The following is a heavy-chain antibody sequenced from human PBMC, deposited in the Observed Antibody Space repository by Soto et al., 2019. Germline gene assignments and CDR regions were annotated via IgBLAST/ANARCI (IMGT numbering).Heavy chain of an antibody. J-gene: IGHJ5*02. V-gene: IGHV3-30-3*01. CDR1: GFTFSSCA. D-gene: IGHD3-10*01. Sequence: QVQLVESGGGVVQPGRSLRLSCAASGFTFSSCAMHWVRQTPGKGLEWVAVISYDGSNKYYADSVKGRFTISRDNSKNTLYLQMNSLRAEDTAVYYCARDPRDYYGSGSDHWGQGTLVTVSS. CDR2: ISYDGSNK. CDR3: ARDPRDYYGSGSDH.